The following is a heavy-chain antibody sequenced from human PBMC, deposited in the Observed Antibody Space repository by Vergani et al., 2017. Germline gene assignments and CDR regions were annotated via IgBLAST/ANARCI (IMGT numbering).Heavy chain of an antibody. CDR2: INTGNGNT. Sequence: QVQLVQSGTEVKKPGASVKVSCKASGYTFTNYAMHWVRQAPGQRLEWMGWINTGNGNTRYSQKFQDRVTMTRDTSISTAYMELSRLRSDDTAVYFCARSHGMYGSSFDYWGQGTLVTVSS. J-gene: IGHJ4*02. D-gene: IGHD6-6*01. CDR1: GYTFTNYA. CDR3: ARSHGMYGSSFDY. V-gene: IGHV1-3*04.